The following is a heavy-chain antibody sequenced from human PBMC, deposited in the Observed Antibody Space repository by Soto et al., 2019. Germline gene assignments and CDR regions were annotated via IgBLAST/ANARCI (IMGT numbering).Heavy chain of an antibody. D-gene: IGHD3-22*01. J-gene: IGHJ4*02. V-gene: IGHV3-33*01. CDR3: ARDHLGESSGYYWPPDY. Sequence: SLRLSCAASGFTFSSYGMHWVRQAPGKGLEWVAVIWYDGSNKYYADSVKGRFTISRDNSKNTLYLQMNSLRAEDTAVYYCARDHLGESSGYYWPPDYRGQGTLVTVSS. CDR2: IWYDGSNK. CDR1: GFTFSSYG.